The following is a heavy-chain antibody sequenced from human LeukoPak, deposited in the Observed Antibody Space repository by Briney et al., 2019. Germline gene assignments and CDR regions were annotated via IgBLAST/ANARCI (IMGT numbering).Heavy chain of an antibody. CDR3: ARDRGTLYYYYYMDV. CDR2: ISGSGGTT. J-gene: IGHJ6*03. D-gene: IGHD3-16*01. Sequence: PGGSLRLSCAASGFSFSNHAMSWVRQAPGKGLKWVSAISGSGGTTYYADSVKGRFTISRDNAKNSLYLQMNSLRAEDTAVYHCARDRGTLYYYYYMDVWGKGTTVTVSS. CDR1: GFSFSNHA. V-gene: IGHV3-23*01.